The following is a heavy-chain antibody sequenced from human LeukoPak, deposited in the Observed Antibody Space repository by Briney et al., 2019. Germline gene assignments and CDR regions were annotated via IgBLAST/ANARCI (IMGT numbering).Heavy chain of an antibody. D-gene: IGHD6-13*01. CDR1: GGSISSSSYY. CDR3: VRTRPGYSYIAAAGEEIDY. V-gene: IGHV4-39*01. J-gene: IGHJ4*02. Sequence: SETLSLTCTVSGGSISSSSYYWGWIRQPPGKGLEWIGSIYYSGSTYYNPSLKSRVTISVDTSKNQFSLKLSSVTAADTAVYYCVRTRPGYSYIAAAGEEIDYWGQGTLVTVSS. CDR2: IYYSGST.